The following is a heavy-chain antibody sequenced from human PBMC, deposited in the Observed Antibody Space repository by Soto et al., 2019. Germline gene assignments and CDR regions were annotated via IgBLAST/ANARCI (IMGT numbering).Heavy chain of an antibody. CDR3: ARAPITYSSGGYFKDPYGMDV. V-gene: IGHV1-69*01. J-gene: IGHJ6*02. D-gene: IGHD6-19*01. CDR1: GGTFSSYA. Sequence: QVQLVQSGAEVKKPGSSVKVSCKASGGTFSSYAISWVRQAPGQGLEWMGGIIPIFGTANYAQKFQGRVTITADESTSTAYMELSSRRSEDTAVYYCARAPITYSSGGYFKDPYGMDVWGQGTTVTVSS. CDR2: IIPIFGTA.